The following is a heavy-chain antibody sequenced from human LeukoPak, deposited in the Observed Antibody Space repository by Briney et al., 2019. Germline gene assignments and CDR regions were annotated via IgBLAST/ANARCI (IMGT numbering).Heavy chain of an antibody. V-gene: IGHV4-59*01. CDR3: AREREEYNAAAESLLDY. CDR1: GGSISSYY. CDR2: IYYSGST. D-gene: IGHD6-13*01. Sequence: SETLSLTCTVSGGSISSYYWSWIRQPPGKGLEWIGYIYYSGSTNYNPSLKSRVTISVDTSKNQFSLKLSSVTAADTAVYYCAREREEYNAAAESLLDYWGQGTLVTVSS. J-gene: IGHJ4*02.